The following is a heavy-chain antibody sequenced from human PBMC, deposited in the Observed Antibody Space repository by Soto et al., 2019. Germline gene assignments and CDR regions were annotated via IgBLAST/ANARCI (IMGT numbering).Heavy chain of an antibody. V-gene: IGHV3-48*03. D-gene: IGHD3-3*01. CDR3: ARDTMTVFGVVIMNYYYYGMDV. CDR2: ISSSGSTI. J-gene: IGHJ6*02. Sequence: LRLSCAASGFTFSSYEMNWVRQAPGKGLEWVSYISSSGSTIYYADSVKGRFTISRDNAKNSLYLQMNSLRAEDTAVYYCARDTMTVFGVVIMNYYYYGMDVWGQGTTVTVSS. CDR1: GFTFSSYE.